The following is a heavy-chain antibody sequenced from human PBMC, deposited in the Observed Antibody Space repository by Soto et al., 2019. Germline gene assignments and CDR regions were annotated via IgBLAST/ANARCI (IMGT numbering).Heavy chain of an antibody. D-gene: IGHD5-12*01. CDR2: IIPILGIA. CDR1: GGTFSSYT. CDR3: AVEMATTNYYFDY. J-gene: IGHJ4*02. Sequence: QVKLVQSGAEVKKPGSSVKVSCKASGGTFSSYTISWVRQAPGQGLEWMGRIIPILGIANYAQKFQGRVTITADKSTSTAYMELSSLRSEDPAVYYGAVEMATTNYYFDYWGQGTLVTVSS. V-gene: IGHV1-69*02.